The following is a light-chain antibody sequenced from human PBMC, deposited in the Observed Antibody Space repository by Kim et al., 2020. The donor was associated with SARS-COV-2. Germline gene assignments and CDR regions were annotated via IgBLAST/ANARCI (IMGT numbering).Light chain of an antibody. Sequence: EPTQPPSASGTPGQRVTISCSGSSSNIGSNTVNWYQQLPGTAPKLLIYSNNQRPSGVPDRFSGSKSGTSASLAISGLQSEDEADYYCAAWDDSLNGPVFGGGTQLTVL. V-gene: IGLV1-44*01. CDR3: AAWDDSLNGPV. CDR2: SNN. CDR1: SSNIGSNT. J-gene: IGLJ2*01.